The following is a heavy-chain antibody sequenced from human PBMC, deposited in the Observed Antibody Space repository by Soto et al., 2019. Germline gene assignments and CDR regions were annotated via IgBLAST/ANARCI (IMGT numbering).Heavy chain of an antibody. CDR3: ATSEDYYYDSSGYSL. V-gene: IGHV3-30-3*01. CDR2: ISYDGSNK. D-gene: IGHD3-22*01. J-gene: IGHJ4*02. Sequence: GGSLRLSCAASGFTFSSYAMHWVRQAPGKGLEWVAVISYDGSNKYYADSVKGRFTISRDNSKNTLYLQMNSLRAEDTAVYYCATSEDYYYDSSGYSLWGQGTLVTVSS. CDR1: GFTFSSYA.